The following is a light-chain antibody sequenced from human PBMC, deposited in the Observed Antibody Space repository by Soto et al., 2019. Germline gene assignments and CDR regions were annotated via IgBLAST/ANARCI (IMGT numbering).Light chain of an antibody. CDR2: GAS. V-gene: IGKV3-20*01. Sequence: EIVLTQSPGTLSLSPGERATLSCRASQSVSSSFLAWYQQKPGQAPRLLIYGASSRATGIPDRFSGSGSGTDFTLTISSLEPEDFAVYYCPQYATSPWTFGQGTKVEIK. CDR3: PQYATSPWT. CDR1: QSVSSSF. J-gene: IGKJ1*01.